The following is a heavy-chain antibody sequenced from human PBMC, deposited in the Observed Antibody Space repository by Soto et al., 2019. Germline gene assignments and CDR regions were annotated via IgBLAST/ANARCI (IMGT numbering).Heavy chain of an antibody. J-gene: IGHJ6*02. CDR3: AVPYQYCSATSCEDSYYYYGMDV. CDR1: DGSFRAHY. V-gene: IGHV4-34*01. CDR2: INHIRSI. Sequence: SETLSHTCAVYDGSFRAHYWSWIRQTPGKGLEWMGEINHIRSINYNPSLKSRVTISVDTSKNQFSLKLSSVTAADTAVYYCAVPYQYCSATSCEDSYYYYGMDVWGQGTTVTVSS. D-gene: IGHD2-2*01.